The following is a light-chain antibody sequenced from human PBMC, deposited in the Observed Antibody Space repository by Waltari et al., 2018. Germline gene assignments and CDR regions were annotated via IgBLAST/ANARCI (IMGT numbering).Light chain of an antibody. Sequence: QSVLTQPPSMSGAPGQRVPIPCTGSSPNIGAGHDVLWYRVFPGTAPKLLIYGNNNRPPGVPARFSGSKSDTSASPAIGGLQAEDEADYYCQSFDIRLSGGVVFGGGTKVTVL. CDR1: SPNIGAGHD. CDR3: QSFDIRLSGGVV. J-gene: IGLJ3*02. V-gene: IGLV1-40*01. CDR2: GNN.